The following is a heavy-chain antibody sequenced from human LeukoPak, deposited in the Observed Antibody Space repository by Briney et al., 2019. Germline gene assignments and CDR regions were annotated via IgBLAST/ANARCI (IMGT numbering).Heavy chain of an antibody. J-gene: IGHJ4*02. Sequence: GGSLRLSCTVSGFTVSSNSMSWVRQAPGKGLEWVSFIYSDNTHYSDSVKGRFTISRDNSKNTLYLQLNSLRVEDTAVYYCASQGWTTQYYFDYWGQGTLVTVSS. CDR2: IYSDNT. D-gene: IGHD4-11*01. CDR1: GFTVSSNS. V-gene: IGHV3-53*01. CDR3: ASQGWTTQYYFDY.